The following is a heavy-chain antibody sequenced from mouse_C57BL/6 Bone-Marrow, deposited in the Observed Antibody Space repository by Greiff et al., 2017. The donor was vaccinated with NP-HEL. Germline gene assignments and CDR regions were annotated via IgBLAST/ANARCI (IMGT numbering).Heavy chain of an antibody. Sequence: QVHVKQPGTELVKPGASVKLSCKASGYTFTSYWMHWVKQRPGQGLEWIGNINPSNGGTNYTEKFKSKATLTVDKSSSTAYLQLTSLTSEDTAVYYCAKGGLLRWYFDVGGTGTTVTVSA. CDR1: GYTFTSYW. J-gene: IGHJ1*03. V-gene: IGHV1-53*01. CDR3: AKGGLLRWYFDV. CDR2: INPSNGGT. D-gene: IGHD1-1*01.